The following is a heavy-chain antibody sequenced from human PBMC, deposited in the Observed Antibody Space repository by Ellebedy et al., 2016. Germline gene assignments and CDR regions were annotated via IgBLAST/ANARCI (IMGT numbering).Heavy chain of an antibody. Sequence: GESLKISCAASGFTFSNAWMNWVRQAPGKGLEWVGRIKSKTDGEATEYAAPVKGRFTISRDDSKNTVYLQMNSLKTEDTAVYYCAGDQLLARGRFDPWGQGTQVTVSP. V-gene: IGHV3-15*07. CDR3: AGDQLLARGRFDP. CDR2: IKSKTDGEAT. D-gene: IGHD2-2*01. J-gene: IGHJ5*02. CDR1: GFTFSNAW.